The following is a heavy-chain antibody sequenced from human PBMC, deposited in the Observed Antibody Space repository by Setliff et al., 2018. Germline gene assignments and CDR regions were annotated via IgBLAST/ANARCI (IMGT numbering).Heavy chain of an antibody. CDR1: GYSFTNYW. D-gene: IGHD3-3*01. J-gene: IGHJ5*02. Sequence: GESLKISCKGSGYSFTNYWIGWVRQMTGKGLGWMGIIYPGDSDTRYSPSFQGQVTISADKSISTAYLQWSSLKSSDTAMYYCSRSRSNFWSGYFNWFDPRGQGTLVTVSA. V-gene: IGHV5-51*01. CDR2: IYPGDSDT. CDR3: SRSRSNFWSGYFNWFDP.